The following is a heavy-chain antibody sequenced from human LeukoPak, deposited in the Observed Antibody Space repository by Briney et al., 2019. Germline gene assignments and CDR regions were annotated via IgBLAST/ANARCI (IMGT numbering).Heavy chain of an antibody. CDR1: GGSISSYY. V-gene: IGHV4-59*01. Sequence: SETLSLTCTVSGGSISSYYWSWIRQPPGKGLEWIGYIYYSGSTNYNPFLKSRVTISVDTSKNQFSLKLSSVTAADTAVYYCARVLPSDYYDSSGYYSRSDAFDIWGQGTMVTVSS. CDR3: ARVLPSDYYDSSGYYSRSDAFDI. J-gene: IGHJ3*02. CDR2: IYYSGST. D-gene: IGHD3-22*01.